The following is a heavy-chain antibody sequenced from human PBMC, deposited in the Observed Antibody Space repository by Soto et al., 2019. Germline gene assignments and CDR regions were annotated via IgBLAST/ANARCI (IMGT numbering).Heavy chain of an antibody. Sequence: SVKVSCTXSRGTFSSYAISWVRQAPGQGLEWMGGIIPIFGTANYAQKFQGRVTITADESTSTAYMELSSLRSEDTAVYYCARHTSSLPFSAYYYYGMDVWGQGTTVTVSS. CDR3: ARHTSSLPFSAYYYYGMDV. D-gene: IGHD3-3*01. CDR1: RGTFSSYA. J-gene: IGHJ6*02. CDR2: IIPIFGTA. V-gene: IGHV1-69*13.